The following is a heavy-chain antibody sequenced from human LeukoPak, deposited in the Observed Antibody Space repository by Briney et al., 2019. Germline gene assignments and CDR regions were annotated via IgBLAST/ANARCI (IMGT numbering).Heavy chain of an antibody. CDR2: INWNGGST. D-gene: IGHD3-9*01. J-gene: IGHJ4*02. CDR1: GFTFDDYG. Sequence: RPGGSLRLSCAASGFTFDDYGMSWVRQAPGKGLEWVSGINWNGGSTGYADSVKGRFTISRDNAKNSLYLQMNSLRAEDTALYYCASFGSSYDILTGDYWGQGTLVTVSS. CDR3: ASFGSSYDILTGDY. V-gene: IGHV3-20*04.